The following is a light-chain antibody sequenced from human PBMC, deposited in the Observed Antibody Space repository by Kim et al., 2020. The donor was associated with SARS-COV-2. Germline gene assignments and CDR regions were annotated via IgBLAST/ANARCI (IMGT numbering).Light chain of an antibody. CDR2: RNN. CDR3: AAWDDSLSGNWV. CDR1: SSNIGSNY. Sequence: ELTQPPSASGTPGQRVTISCSGSSSNIGSNYVYWYQQYPGTAPKLLIYRNNQRPSGVPDRFSVSKSGTSASLAISGLRSEDEADYYCAAWDDSLSGNWVFGGGTQLTVL. V-gene: IGLV1-47*01. J-gene: IGLJ3*02.